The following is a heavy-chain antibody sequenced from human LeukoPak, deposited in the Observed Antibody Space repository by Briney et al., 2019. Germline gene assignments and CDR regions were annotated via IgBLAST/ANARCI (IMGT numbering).Heavy chain of an antibody. Sequence: PGGSLRLSCAASGFTFSSYAMHWARQAPGKGLEWVAVLSYDGSNKYYADSVKGRFTISRDNSKNTLYLQMNSLRAEDTAVYYCARDSAAGPLLFDYWGQGTLVTVSS. D-gene: IGHD6-13*01. V-gene: IGHV3-30-3*01. CDR3: ARDSAAGPLLFDY. J-gene: IGHJ4*02. CDR1: GFTFSSYA. CDR2: LSYDGSNK.